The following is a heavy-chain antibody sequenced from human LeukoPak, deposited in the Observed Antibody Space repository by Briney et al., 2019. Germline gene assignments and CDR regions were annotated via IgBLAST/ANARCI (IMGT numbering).Heavy chain of an antibody. Sequence: PSETLSPTCSVSGGSINSNSHHWDWIRQAPGKGLEWIGNIYYSGTTSYNPSLKSRVTISVDTSKNQFSLRLSSVTAADTAVYYCARRGDILTDYAFDYWGQGTLVTVSS. J-gene: IGHJ4*02. CDR2: IYYSGTT. CDR1: GGSINSNSHH. D-gene: IGHD3-9*01. V-gene: IGHV4-39*01. CDR3: ARRGDILTDYAFDY.